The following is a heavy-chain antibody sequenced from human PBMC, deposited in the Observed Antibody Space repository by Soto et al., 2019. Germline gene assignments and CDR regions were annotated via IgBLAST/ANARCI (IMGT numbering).Heavy chain of an antibody. V-gene: IGHV5-51*01. CDR3: ARVRVGAADAFYI. J-gene: IGHJ3*02. Sequence: PGESLKISCKGYGYSFPNYWIGWVRQMPGRGLEWMGIIYPGDSDTRYSPSFQGQVTISADKSITTAYLRWSSLKASDTAMYYCARVRVGAADAFYIWGQGTMVTVSS. CDR2: IYPGDSDT. D-gene: IGHD1-26*01. CDR1: GYSFPNYW.